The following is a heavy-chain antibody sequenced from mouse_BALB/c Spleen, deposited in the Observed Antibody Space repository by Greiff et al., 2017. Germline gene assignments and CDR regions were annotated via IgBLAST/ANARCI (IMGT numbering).Heavy chain of an antibody. J-gene: IGHJ1*01. D-gene: IGHD1-1*01. V-gene: IGHV5-4*02. CDR1: GFTFSDYY. CDR3: ARDLYYGSSYGWYFDV. CDR2: ISDGGSYT. Sequence: EVQLVESGGGLVKPGGSLKLSCAASGFTFSDYYMYWVRQTPEKRLEWVATISDGGSYTYYPDSVKGRFTISRDNAKNNLYLQMSSLKSEDTAMYYCARDLYYGSSYGWYFDVWGAGTTVTVSS.